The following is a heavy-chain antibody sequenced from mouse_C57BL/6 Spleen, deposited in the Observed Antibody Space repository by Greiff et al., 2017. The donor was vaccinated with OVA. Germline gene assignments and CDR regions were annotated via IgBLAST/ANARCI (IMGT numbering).Heavy chain of an antibody. J-gene: IGHJ4*01. Sequence: EVNVVESGGGLVKPGGSLKLSCAASGFTFSDYGMHWVRQAPEKGLEWVAYISSGSSTIYYADTVKGRFTISRDNAKNTLFLQMTSLRSEDTAMYYCANSYYSNYYYAMDYWGQGTSVTVSS. D-gene: IGHD2-5*01. V-gene: IGHV5-17*01. CDR3: ANSYYSNYYYAMDY. CDR1: GFTFSDYG. CDR2: ISSGSSTI.